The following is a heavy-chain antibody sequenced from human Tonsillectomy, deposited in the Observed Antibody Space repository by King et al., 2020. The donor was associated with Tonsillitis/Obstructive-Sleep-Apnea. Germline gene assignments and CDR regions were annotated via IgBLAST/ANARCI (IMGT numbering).Heavy chain of an antibody. D-gene: IGHD3/OR15-3a*01. CDR3: ARDVPWTD. V-gene: IGHV3-7*04. CDR2: IKQDGVGR. CDR1: GFNFRAYW. Sequence: VQLVESGGGLVQPGGSLRLSCAGAGFNFRAYWMSWVRQTPGKGLEWVASIKQDGVGRYYVDSVKGRFTISKDNGINSLYLQMNSLRSEDTALYYCARDVPWTDWGQGTLVTVSS. J-gene: IGHJ4*02.